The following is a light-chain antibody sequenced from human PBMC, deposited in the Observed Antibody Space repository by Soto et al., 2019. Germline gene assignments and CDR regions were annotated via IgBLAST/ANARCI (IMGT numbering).Light chain of an antibody. V-gene: IGKV1-9*01. CDR2: AAS. CDR3: QQLNSYPPA. Sequence: DIQLTQSPSFLSASVGARVTITCRASQGISSYLAWYQQKPGKAPKLLIYAASTLQSGVPAKFSGSGSGTEFTLTISSLQPEYFATYDCQQLNSYPPAFGGGTKVEIK. J-gene: IGKJ4*01. CDR1: QGISSY.